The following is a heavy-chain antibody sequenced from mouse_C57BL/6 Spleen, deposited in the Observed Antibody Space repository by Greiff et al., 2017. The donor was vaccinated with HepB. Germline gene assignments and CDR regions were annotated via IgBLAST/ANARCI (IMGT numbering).Heavy chain of an antibody. CDR2: IYPGDGDT. V-gene: IGHV1-80*01. CDR1: GYAFSSYW. J-gene: IGHJ3*01. D-gene: IGHD4-1*01. Sequence: QVQLQHSGAELVKPGASVKISCKASGYAFSSYWMNWVKQRPGKGLEWIGQIYPGDGDTNYNGKFKGKATLTADKSSSTAYMQLSSLASEDSAVYCCARGGNWAFAYWGQGTLVTVSA. CDR3: ARGGNWAFAY.